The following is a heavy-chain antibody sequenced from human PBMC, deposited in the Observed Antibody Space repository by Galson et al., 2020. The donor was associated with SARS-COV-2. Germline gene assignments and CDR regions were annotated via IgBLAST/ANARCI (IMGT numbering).Heavy chain of an antibody. CDR1: GCTFRKHW. D-gene: IGHD2-15*01. V-gene: IGHV3-7*01. CDR2: IRGDGSET. Sequence: GGSLRLACVVSGCTFRKHWMNWIRQAPGKGLEWVANIRGDGSETESVDSVQGRFSISRDNSGDTLYLDMNSLRVEDTAVYYCTREGWQGGYWGQGTRVTVSS. J-gene: IGHJ4*02. CDR3: TREGWQGGY.